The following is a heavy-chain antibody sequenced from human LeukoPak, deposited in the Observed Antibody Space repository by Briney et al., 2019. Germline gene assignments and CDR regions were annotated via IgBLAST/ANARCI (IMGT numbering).Heavy chain of an antibody. Sequence: GGSLRLSCAASGFPFRIYWMTWVRQAPGKGLEWVANMKADGSEKHYGDSVKGRFTISRDNAKNSLYLQMNSLRAEDTAVYYCARPRDTAAYDLWGRGTMVTVSS. V-gene: IGHV3-7*01. J-gene: IGHJ3*01. CDR1: GFPFRIYW. CDR3: ARPRDTAAYDL. CDR2: MKADGSEK. D-gene: IGHD2-21*01.